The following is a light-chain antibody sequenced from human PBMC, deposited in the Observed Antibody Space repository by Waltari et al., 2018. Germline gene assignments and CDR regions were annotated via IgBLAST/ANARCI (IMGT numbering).Light chain of an antibody. V-gene: IGKV3-20*01. CDR3: QHYVRLPAT. CDR2: GAS. CDR1: QSVSRA. Sequence: EIVLTQSPGSLSSSPGERVTLSCRASQSVSRALAWYLQKPGQAAGLLIFGASNRATGIPDSFRGSGSETDFSLTISRLEPEDFAVYYCQHYVRLPATFGRGTKVEIK. J-gene: IGKJ1*01.